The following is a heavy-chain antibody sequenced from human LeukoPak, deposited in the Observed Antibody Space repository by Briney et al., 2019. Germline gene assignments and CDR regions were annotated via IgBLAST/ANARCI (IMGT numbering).Heavy chain of an antibody. CDR1: GFTFSSYA. CDR2: ISSSSSSI. CDR3: ARGFCTSTSCYGSY. J-gene: IGHJ4*02. V-gene: IGHV3-21*01. Sequence: GASLRLSCAASGFTFSSYAMNWVRQAPGKGLEWVSSISSSSSSIYYADSVKGRFTISRDNAKKSLYLQMNSLRAEDTAMYYCARGFCTSTSCYGSYWGQGTLVTVSS. D-gene: IGHD2-2*01.